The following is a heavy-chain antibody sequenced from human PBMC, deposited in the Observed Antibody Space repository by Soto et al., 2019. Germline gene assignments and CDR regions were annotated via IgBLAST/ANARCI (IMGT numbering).Heavy chain of an antibody. V-gene: IGHV3-30*18. CDR2: IRNDGSNE. D-gene: IGHD3-16*01. J-gene: IGHJ4*02. CDR1: EFTCSDYG. CDR3: AKGPAGGDTHRSAGY. Sequence: PCCSLRLSGSASEFTCSDYGIHWNSQAPGKGLEWVAVIRNDGSNEYYADSVKGRFTISRDNPKHTLYLQMNSLRAEDTAVYYCAKGPAGGDTHRSAGYWGQGALVTVSS.